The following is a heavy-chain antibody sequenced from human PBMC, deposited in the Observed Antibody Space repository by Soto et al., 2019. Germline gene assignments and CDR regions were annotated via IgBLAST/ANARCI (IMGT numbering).Heavy chain of an antibody. CDR2: IYSGGST. Sequence: EVQLVESGGGLVQPGGSLRLSCGASGFTVSSNYMSWVRQAPGKGLEWVSVIYSGGSTYYADSVKGRFTISRHNSKNTLYLQMNSLRAEDTAVYYCARAGGQHYDYIWGSYSWGQGTLVTVSS. CDR1: GFTVSSNY. CDR3: ARAGGQHYDYIWGSYS. J-gene: IGHJ5*02. V-gene: IGHV3-53*04. D-gene: IGHD3-16*01.